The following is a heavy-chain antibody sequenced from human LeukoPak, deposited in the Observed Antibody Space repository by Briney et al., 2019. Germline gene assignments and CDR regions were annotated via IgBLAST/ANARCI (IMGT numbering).Heavy chain of an antibody. CDR3: ARSGVTALSWVDP. CDR2: ISYSGST. V-gene: IGHV4-59*08. J-gene: IGHJ5*02. Sequence: SETLSLTCTVSGGSMSSYYWSWIRQPPGMGLEWIGYISYSGSTNYNPSLKSRITISVDTSKNQFSLKLSSVTAADTAVYYCARSGVTALSWVDPWGQGTLVTVSS. CDR1: GGSMSSYY. D-gene: IGHD2-21*02.